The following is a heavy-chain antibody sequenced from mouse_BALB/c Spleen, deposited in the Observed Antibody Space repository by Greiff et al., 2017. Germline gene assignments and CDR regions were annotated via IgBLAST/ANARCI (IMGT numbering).Heavy chain of an antibody. V-gene: IGHV5-17*02. J-gene: IGHJ2*01. CDR2: ISSGSSTI. CDR1: GFTFSSFG. Sequence: EVQRVESGGGLVQPGGSRKLSCAASGFTFSSFGMHWVRQAPEKGLEWVAYISSGSSTIYYADTVKGRFTISRDNPKNTLFLQMTSLRAEDTAMYYCARSEVYYRYEADYWGQGTTLTVSA. D-gene: IGHD2-14*01. CDR3: ARSEVYYRYEADY.